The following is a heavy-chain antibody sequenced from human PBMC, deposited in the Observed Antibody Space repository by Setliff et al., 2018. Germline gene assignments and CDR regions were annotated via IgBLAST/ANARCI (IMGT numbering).Heavy chain of an antibody. D-gene: IGHD3-3*01. CDR1: GFTFSDYY. V-gene: IGHV3-7*01. CDR2: IEPDGNKK. CDR3: ARDVFDFRTGQAGP. J-gene: IGHJ5*02. Sequence: GGSLRLSCAASGFTFSDYYMSWIRQAPGKGLEWVATIEPDGNKKFYVESVKGRFTISRDNAKNSLYLQMNSLRVEDTAVYYCARDVFDFRTGQAGPWGQGTLVTVS.